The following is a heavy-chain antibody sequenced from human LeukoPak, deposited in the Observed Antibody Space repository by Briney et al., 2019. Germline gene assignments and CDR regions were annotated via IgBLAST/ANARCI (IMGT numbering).Heavy chain of an antibody. CDR1: GFTFSSYA. V-gene: IGHV3-30-3*01. Sequence: GGSLRLSCAASGFTFSSYAMRWVRQAPGKGLEWGAVISYDGSNKYYADSVKGRFTISRDNSKNTLYLQMNSLRAEDTAVYYCARGAVVVVAATGYGMDVWGQGPTVPVSS. J-gene: IGHJ6*02. CDR2: ISYDGSNK. CDR3: ARGAVVVVAATGYGMDV. D-gene: IGHD2-15*01.